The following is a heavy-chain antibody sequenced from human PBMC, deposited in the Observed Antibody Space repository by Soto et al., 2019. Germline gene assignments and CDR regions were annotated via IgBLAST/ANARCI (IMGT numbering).Heavy chain of an antibody. Sequence: EVQLVESGGGLVKPGGSLRLSCAASGFTFRSYNMNWVRQAPGKGLEWVSSISSSSSYIYYADSVKGRFTISRDNAKNSLYLQMNSLRAEDTAVYYCARSYDILTYGMDVWGQGTTVTVSS. D-gene: IGHD3-9*01. CDR1: GFTFRSYN. V-gene: IGHV3-21*01. CDR2: ISSSSSYI. CDR3: ARSYDILTYGMDV. J-gene: IGHJ6*02.